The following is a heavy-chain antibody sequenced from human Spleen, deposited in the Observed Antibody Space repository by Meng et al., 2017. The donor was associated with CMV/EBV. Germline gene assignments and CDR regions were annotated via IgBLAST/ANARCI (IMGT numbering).Heavy chain of an antibody. CDR2: INSDGSST. V-gene: IGHV3-74*01. CDR3: ARDRVDIVVVSAAYSRWFDP. Sequence: GVLKISCAASGFTFSSYWMHWVRQAPGKGLVWVSRINSDGSSTSYADSVKGRFTISRDNAKNTLYLQMNSLRDEDTAVYYCARDRVDIVVVSAAYSRWFDPWGQGTLVTVSS. CDR1: GFTFSSYW. J-gene: IGHJ5*02. D-gene: IGHD2-2*03.